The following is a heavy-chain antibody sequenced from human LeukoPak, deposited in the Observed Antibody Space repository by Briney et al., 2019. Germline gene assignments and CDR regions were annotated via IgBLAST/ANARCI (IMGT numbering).Heavy chain of an antibody. CDR3: ASSTYDYVWGSYLGPFDY. Sequence: SETLSLTCTVSGGSISSYYWSWIRRPPGKGLEWIGYIYYSGSTNYNPSLKSRVTISVDTSKNQFSLKLSSVTAADTAVYYCASSTYDYVWGSYLGPFDYWGQGTLVTVSS. D-gene: IGHD3-16*02. V-gene: IGHV4-59*01. CDR1: GGSISSYY. J-gene: IGHJ4*02. CDR2: IYYSGST.